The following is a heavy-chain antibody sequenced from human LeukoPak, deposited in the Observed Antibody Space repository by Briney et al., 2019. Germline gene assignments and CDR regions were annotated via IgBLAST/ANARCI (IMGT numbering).Heavy chain of an antibody. Sequence: GGSLRLSCTASGFSLSGYWMSWVRQAPGQGLEWVANIGKDGSWIHYADSVKGRFTISRDNAKNSLSLQMNSLRADDTAIYYCARDLDFYATDYWGQGTLVSVSS. CDR2: IGKDGSWI. D-gene: IGHD2/OR15-2a*01. CDR1: GFSLSGYW. J-gene: IGHJ4*02. CDR3: ARDLDFYATDY. V-gene: IGHV3-7*01.